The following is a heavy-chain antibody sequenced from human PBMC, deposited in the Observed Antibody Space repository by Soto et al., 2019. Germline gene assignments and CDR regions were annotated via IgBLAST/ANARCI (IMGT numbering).Heavy chain of an antibody. D-gene: IGHD3-3*01. CDR3: ARFRYDFWSGYKAVDY. Sequence: PSETLSLTCTVSGGSISSGDYYWSWIRQPPGKGLEWIGYIYYSGSTYYNPSLKSRVTISVDTSKNQFSLKLSSVTAADTAVYYCARFRYDFWSGYKAVDYWGQGTLVTVSS. J-gene: IGHJ4*02. CDR1: GGSISSGDYY. V-gene: IGHV4-30-4*01. CDR2: IYYSGST.